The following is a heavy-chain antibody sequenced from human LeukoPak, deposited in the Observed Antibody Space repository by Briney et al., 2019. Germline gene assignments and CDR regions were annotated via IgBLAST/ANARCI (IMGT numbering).Heavy chain of an antibody. CDR2: ISGGGGVT. Sequence: GGSLRLSCGAAGFTLSTYAMSWVRQAPGKGLEWVSTISGGGGVTFDADSVRGRFTISRDNSNNTLYLQMNSLRAEDTAVYYCAKDRGIGAATLDFEYWGQGTLVTVSS. CDR3: AKDRGIGAATLDFEY. D-gene: IGHD6-25*01. J-gene: IGHJ4*02. CDR1: GFTLSTYA. V-gene: IGHV3-23*01.